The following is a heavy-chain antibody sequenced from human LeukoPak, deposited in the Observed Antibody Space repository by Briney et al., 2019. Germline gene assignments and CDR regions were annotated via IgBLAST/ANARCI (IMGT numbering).Heavy chain of an antibody. CDR3: ARSYRPEN. CDR2: VKPDGSQI. CDR1: GFTFSTYW. D-gene: IGHD1-26*01. Sequence: GGSLRLSCAASGFTFSTYWMTWVRQAPGKGLEWVANVKPDGSQIYYVDSVKGRFTISRDNAKNSLYLQMNSLRAEDTAVYYCARSYRPENWGQGTLVTVSS. J-gene: IGHJ4*02. V-gene: IGHV3-7*01.